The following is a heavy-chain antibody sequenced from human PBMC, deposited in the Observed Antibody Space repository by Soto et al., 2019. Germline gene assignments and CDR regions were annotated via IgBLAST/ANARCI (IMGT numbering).Heavy chain of an antibody. D-gene: IGHD6-6*01. J-gene: IGHJ4*02. Sequence: EVQLVESGGGLVKPGGSLRLSCAASGFTFSNAWMSWVRQAPGKGLEWVGRIKSKTDGGTTDYAAPVKGRFTISRDDSKNTMYLQMNSLKTEDTAVYYCTTGLRYSSSSDYWGQGTLVTVSS. CDR3: TTGLRYSSSSDY. CDR2: IKSKTDGGTT. CDR1: GFTFSNAW. V-gene: IGHV3-15*01.